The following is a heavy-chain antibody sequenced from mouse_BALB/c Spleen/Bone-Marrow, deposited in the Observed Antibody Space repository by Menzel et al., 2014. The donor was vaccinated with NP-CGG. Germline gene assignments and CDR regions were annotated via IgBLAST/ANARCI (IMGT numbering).Heavy chain of an antibody. CDR1: GYTFTDYA. J-gene: IGHJ3*01. D-gene: IGHD2-2*01. CDR2: ISTYSGNT. Sequence: VQLQQSGPELVRPGVSVKISCKGSGYTFTDYAMHWVKQSHAKSLEWLGVISTYSGNTNYNQKFKGKATMTVDKSSSTAYMELARLTSEDSAIYYCAKPGYGYDWFAYWGQGTLVTVSA. CDR3: AKPGYGYDWFAY. V-gene: IGHV1-67*01.